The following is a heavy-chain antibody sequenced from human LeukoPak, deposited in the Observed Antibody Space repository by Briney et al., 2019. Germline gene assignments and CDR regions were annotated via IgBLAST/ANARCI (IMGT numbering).Heavy chain of an antibody. CDR3: TRGDYDFWSGSSDY. V-gene: IGHV3-49*04. CDR1: GFTFGDYA. D-gene: IGHD3-3*01. J-gene: IGHJ4*02. Sequence: GGSLRLSCTASGFTFGDYAMSWVRQAPGKGLEWVGFIRSKAYGGTTEYAASVKGRFTISRDDSKSIAYLQMNSLKTEDTAVYYCTRGDYDFWSGSSDYWGQGTLVTVSS. CDR2: IRSKAYGGTT.